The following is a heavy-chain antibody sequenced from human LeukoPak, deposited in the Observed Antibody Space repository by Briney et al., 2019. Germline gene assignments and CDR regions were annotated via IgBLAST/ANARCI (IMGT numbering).Heavy chain of an antibody. J-gene: IGHJ4*02. CDR1: GGPMRSSSHY. Sequence: PSETLSLTCSVSGGPMRSSSHYRDRIRQPPGKGLDWIGTIYYDGNSDFNPSLRGRLTISVDTSKNQFSLKLSSVTAADTALYYCARRYGAAPYYLAHWGPRALVTVSS. CDR2: IYYDGNS. CDR3: ARRYGAAPYYLAH. D-gene: IGHD3-10*01. V-gene: IGHV4-39*01.